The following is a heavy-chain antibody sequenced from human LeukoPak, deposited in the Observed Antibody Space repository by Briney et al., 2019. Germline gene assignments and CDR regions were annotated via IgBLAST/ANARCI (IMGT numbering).Heavy chain of an antibody. CDR1: GGTFSSYA. D-gene: IGHD1-26*01. CDR3: ARDHWEVGATTPWFDP. CDR2: IIPIFGTA. Sequence: SVKVSCKASGGTFSSYAISWVRQAPGQGLEWMGGIIPIFGTANYAQKCQGRVTITADESTSTAYMELSSLRSEDTAVYYCARDHWEVGATTPWFDPWGQGTLVTVSS. J-gene: IGHJ5*02. V-gene: IGHV1-69*01.